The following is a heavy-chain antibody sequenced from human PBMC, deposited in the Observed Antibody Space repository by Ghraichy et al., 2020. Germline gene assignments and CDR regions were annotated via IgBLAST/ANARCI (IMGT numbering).Heavy chain of an antibody. CDR3: ARDDDSIAAFDY. J-gene: IGHJ4*02. CDR2: IWYDGSNK. D-gene: IGHD6-25*01. Sequence: LSLTCAASGFTFSSYGMHWVRQAPGKGLEWVAVIWYDGSNKYYADSVKGRFTISRDNSKNTLYLQMNSLRAEDTAVYYCARDDDSIAAFDYWGQGTLVTVSS. CDR1: GFTFSSYG. V-gene: IGHV3-33*01.